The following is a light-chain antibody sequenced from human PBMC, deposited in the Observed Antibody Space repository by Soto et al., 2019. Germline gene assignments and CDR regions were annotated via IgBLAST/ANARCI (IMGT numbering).Light chain of an antibody. CDR1: QSVSSSY. Sequence: EIVLTQSPGTLSLSPGERATLSCRASQSVSSSYLAWYQQKPGQAPMLLIYGASSRATGIPDRFSGSGSGTDFTLTISRLEPEDFAVYYCQQYGSSPPGVTFGPGTKVDIK. CDR3: QQYGSSPPGVT. CDR2: GAS. J-gene: IGKJ3*01. V-gene: IGKV3-20*01.